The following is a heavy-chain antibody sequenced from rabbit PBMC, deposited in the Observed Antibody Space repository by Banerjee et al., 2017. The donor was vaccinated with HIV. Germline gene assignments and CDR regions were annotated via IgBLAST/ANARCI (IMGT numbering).Heavy chain of an antibody. J-gene: IGHJ4*01. D-gene: IGHD2-1*01. CDR2: IDAGSSGSS. CDR1: GFSFSSRSW. CDR3: ARLGDDYGDIDL. Sequence: QSLEESGGDLVKPGASLTLTCTASGFSFSSRSWICWVRQAPGKGLELIACIDAGSSGSSYYVSWAKGRFTISKTSSTTVTLQMTSLTAADTATYFCARLGDDYGDIDLWGQGTLVTVS. V-gene: IGHV1S40*01.